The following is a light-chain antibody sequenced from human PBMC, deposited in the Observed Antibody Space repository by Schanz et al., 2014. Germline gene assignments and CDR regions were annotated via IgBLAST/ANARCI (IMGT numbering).Light chain of an antibody. CDR1: QSVSSN. V-gene: IGKV3-15*01. J-gene: IGKJ2*01. Sequence: EIVMTQSPATLSVSPGERATLSCRASQSVSSNLAWYQQKPGQAPRLLIYGASTRATGIPARFSGSGSGTEFTLTISSLQSEDFAIYYCQQYGSWPYTFGQGTKLEIK. CDR2: GAS. CDR3: QQYGSWPYT.